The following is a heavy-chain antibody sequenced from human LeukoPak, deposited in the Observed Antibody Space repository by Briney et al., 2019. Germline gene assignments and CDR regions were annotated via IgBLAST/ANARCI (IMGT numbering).Heavy chain of an antibody. CDR3: AKDYLHRSIVPDCSGGSCYSGLFDY. J-gene: IGHJ4*02. CDR1: GFTFSTYA. Sequence: SGGSLRLSCAASGFTFSTYAMSWVRQAPGKGLEWVSTISGSGGNTYYADSVKGRFTIFRDNSKHTLFLQMNSLRAEDTAVYYCAKDYLHRSIVPDCSGGSCYSGLFDYWGQGNLVSVSS. D-gene: IGHD2-15*01. CDR2: ISGSGGNT. V-gene: IGHV3-23*01.